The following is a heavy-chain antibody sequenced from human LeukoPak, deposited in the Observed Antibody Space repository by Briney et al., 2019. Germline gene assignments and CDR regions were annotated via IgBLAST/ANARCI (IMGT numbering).Heavy chain of an antibody. D-gene: IGHD6-6*01. V-gene: IGHV1-2*06. CDR3: ARVDYSSSSGVAGNY. Sequence: ASVKVSCKASGYTFTGYHMHWVRQAPGQGLEWMGRINPNSGDTNYAQKFQGRVTMTRDTSISTAYMELSRLRSDDTAVYYCARVDYSSSSGVAGNYWGQGTLVTVSS. CDR1: GYTFTGYH. CDR2: INPNSGDT. J-gene: IGHJ4*02.